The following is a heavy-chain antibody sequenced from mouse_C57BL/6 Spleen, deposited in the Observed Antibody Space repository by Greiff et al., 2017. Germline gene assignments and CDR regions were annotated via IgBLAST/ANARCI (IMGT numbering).Heavy chain of an antibody. Sequence: DVQLQESGPGLVKPSQSLSLTCSVTGYSITSGYYWNWIRQFPGNKLEWMGYISYDGSNNYNPSLKNRISITRDTSKNQFFLKLNSVTTEDTATYYCAFYYYGSSYGYFDVWGTGTTVTVSS. J-gene: IGHJ1*03. CDR3: AFYYYGSSYGYFDV. CDR2: ISYDGSN. V-gene: IGHV3-6*01. D-gene: IGHD1-1*01. CDR1: GYSITSGYY.